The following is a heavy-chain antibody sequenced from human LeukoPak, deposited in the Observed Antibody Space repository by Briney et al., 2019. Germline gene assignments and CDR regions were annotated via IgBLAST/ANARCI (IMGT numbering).Heavy chain of an antibody. J-gene: IGHJ4*02. CDR2: ISSSSSYI. CDR3: SGYSSGWTYYFDY. D-gene: IGHD6-19*01. Sequence: GGSLRLSCAASGFTFSSYSMNWVRQAPGKGLEWVSSISSSSSYIYYADSVKGRFTISKDNAKNSLYLQMNSLRAEDTAVYYCSGYSSGWTYYFDYWGQGTLVTVSS. V-gene: IGHV3-21*01. CDR1: GFTFSSYS.